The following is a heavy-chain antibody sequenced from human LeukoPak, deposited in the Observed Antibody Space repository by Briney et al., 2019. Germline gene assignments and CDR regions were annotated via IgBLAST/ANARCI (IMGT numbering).Heavy chain of an antibody. CDR3: ARLIRGAGHYFDY. J-gene: IGHJ4*02. CDR2: IYYSGST. D-gene: IGHD3-10*01. V-gene: IGHV4-39*07. CDR1: GGSISSGGYY. Sequence: SQTLSLTCTVSGGSISSGGYYWGWVRQPPGKGLEWIGSIYYSGSTYYNPSLKSRVTISVDTSKNQFSLKLRSVTAADTAVYYCARLIRGAGHYFDYWGQGTLVTVSS.